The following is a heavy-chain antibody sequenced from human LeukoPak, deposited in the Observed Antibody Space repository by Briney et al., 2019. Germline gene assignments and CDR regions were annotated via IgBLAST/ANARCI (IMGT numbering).Heavy chain of an antibody. V-gene: IGHV1-8*01. D-gene: IGHD6-13*01. Sequence: ASVKVSCKVSGYTLTELSMHWVRQATGQGLEWMGWMNPNSGNTGYAQKFQGRVTMTRNTSISTAYMELSSLRSGDTAVYYCARGVAAAGDYYYYGMDVWGQGTTVTVSS. CDR3: ARGVAAAGDYYYYGMDV. J-gene: IGHJ6*02. CDR2: MNPNSGNT. CDR1: GYTLTELS.